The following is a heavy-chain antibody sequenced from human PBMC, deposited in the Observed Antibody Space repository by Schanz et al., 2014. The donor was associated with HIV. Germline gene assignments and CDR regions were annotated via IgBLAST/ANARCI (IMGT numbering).Heavy chain of an antibody. V-gene: IGHV3-33*01. CDR1: GFTFSSHG. D-gene: IGHD6-13*01. J-gene: IGHJ6*02. Sequence: QVQLVESGGGVVQPGRSLRLSCAASGFTFSSHGMHWVRQAPGKGLEWVAVIWYDGTDKYYAGSVKGRFTISRDNSQNTMYLQMNRLRAEDTAVYYCAREWVYYYYYGMDVWGQGTTVTVSS. CDR3: AREWVYYYYYGMDV. CDR2: IWYDGTDK.